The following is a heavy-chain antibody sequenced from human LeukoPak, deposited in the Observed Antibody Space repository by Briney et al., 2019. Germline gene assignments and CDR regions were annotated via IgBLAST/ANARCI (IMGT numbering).Heavy chain of an antibody. D-gene: IGHD3-22*01. Sequence: GGSLRLSCAASGFTVSSNYMSWVRQAPGKGLVWVSRINSDGSSTSYADSVKGRFTISRDNAKNTLYLQMNSLRAEDTAVYYCARDRDYYDSSGYYSAGSMDVWGKGTTVTISS. V-gene: IGHV3-74*01. CDR2: INSDGSST. CDR1: GFTVSSNY. CDR3: ARDRDYYDSSGYYSAGSMDV. J-gene: IGHJ6*03.